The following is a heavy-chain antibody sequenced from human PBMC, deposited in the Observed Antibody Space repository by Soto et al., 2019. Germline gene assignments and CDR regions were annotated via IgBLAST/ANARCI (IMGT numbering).Heavy chain of an antibody. V-gene: IGHV4-59*01. Sequence: SETLSLTCTVSGGSISSYYWNWIRQPPGKGPEWIGYIYYTGSTNYNPSLKSRVTISIDTPKNQFSLKLNSVTAADTAVYFCARAGHFYDSSGYYRWFDPWGQGTLVTVSS. CDR1: GGSISSYY. CDR2: IYYTGST. J-gene: IGHJ5*02. CDR3: ARAGHFYDSSGYYRWFDP. D-gene: IGHD3-22*01.